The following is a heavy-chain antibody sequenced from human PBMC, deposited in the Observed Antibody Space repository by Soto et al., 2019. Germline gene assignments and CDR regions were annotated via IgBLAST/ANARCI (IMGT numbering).Heavy chain of an antibody. J-gene: IGHJ4*02. CDR1: GGSISSGGYY. CDR3: ASDSDRGSGSHWDYFDY. Sequence: SETLSLTCTVSGGSISSGGYYWSWIRQHPGKGLEWIGYIYYSGSTYYNPSLKSRVTISVDTSKNQFSLKLSSVTAADTAVYYCASDSDRGSGSHWDYFDYWGQGTLVTVSS. CDR2: IYYSGST. V-gene: IGHV4-31*03. D-gene: IGHD3-10*01.